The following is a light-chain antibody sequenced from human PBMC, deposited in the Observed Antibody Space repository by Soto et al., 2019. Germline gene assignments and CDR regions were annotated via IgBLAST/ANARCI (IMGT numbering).Light chain of an antibody. CDR2: AAS. V-gene: IGKV1-17*01. CDR1: QGIRND. CDR3: LQHSTYPLT. Sequence: DIQMTQFPSSLSASVGDRVTITCRASQGIRNDLAWYPQKPGKAPKRLIYAASSLQSGVPSRFSGSGSGTEFTLAISSLQPEDFATFYCLQHSTYPLTFGQGTKVEIK. J-gene: IGKJ1*01.